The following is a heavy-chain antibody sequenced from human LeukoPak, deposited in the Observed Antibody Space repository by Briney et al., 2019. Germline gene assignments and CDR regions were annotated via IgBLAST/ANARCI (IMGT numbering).Heavy chain of an antibody. CDR1: GGSISSYF. J-gene: IGHJ3*02. CDR2: FFYSGST. D-gene: IGHD6-19*01. V-gene: IGHV4-59*08. Sequence: PSETLSLTCTVSGGSISSYFWSWVRQPPGKGLEWIGHFFYSGSTDYNPSLKSRVTISVDTSKNQFSLKLSSVTAADAAVYCCASTIAVAGLAFDIWGQGTMVTVSS. CDR3: ASTIAVAGLAFDI.